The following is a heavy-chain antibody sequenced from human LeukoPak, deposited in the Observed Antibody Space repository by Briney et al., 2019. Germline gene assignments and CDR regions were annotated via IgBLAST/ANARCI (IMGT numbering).Heavy chain of an antibody. CDR1: GLTFSDYY. CDR2: ISPSSSST. V-gene: IGHV3-11*01. D-gene: IGHD1-1*01. CDR3: ARGKRTFRN. J-gene: IGHJ4*02. Sequence: VKPGGSLRLSCAASGLTFSDYYMSWVRQGPGKELEWVSYISPSSSSTYYAGSVKGRFTISRDNAKRSLYLQMDSLRAEDTAVYYCARGKRTFRNWGQGALVTVSS.